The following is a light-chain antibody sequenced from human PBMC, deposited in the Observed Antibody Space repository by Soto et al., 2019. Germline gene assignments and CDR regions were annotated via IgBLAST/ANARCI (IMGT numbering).Light chain of an antibody. J-gene: IGLJ1*01. CDR2: SND. CDR1: SSDVGSNT. V-gene: IGLV1-44*01. CDR3: QSYDSSLSVFYV. Sequence: QSVLTQPPSASATPGQRVTISCSGGSSDVGSNTVNWYQQFPGAAPKLLIYSNDQRPSGVPDRFSASKSGTSASLAITGLQAEDEADYYCQSYDSSLSVFYVFGTGTKVTVL.